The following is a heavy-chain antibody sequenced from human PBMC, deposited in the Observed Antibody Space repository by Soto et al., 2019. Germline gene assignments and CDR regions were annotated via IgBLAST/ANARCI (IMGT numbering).Heavy chain of an antibody. J-gene: IGHJ4*02. V-gene: IGHV3-30*03. CDR2: ISADGTNT. CDR1: GFNFGVFG. Sequence: QIQLVESGGDVVQPGRSLRLSCTASGFNFGVFGMHWVRQAPGKGLEWVAFISADGTNTYYAESVRGRFTPSRDNSMRTGYLQMNTLRDDDTGLYFCARGNLSFYFDPWGRGTLVTVSS. CDR3: ARGNLSFYFDP.